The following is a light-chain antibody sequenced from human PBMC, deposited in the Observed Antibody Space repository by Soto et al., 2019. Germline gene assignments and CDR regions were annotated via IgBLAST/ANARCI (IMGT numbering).Light chain of an antibody. Sequence: QSALTQPPSVSGSHGQSVTISCTGTSSDVGSYNRVSWYQQPPGTAPKLMIYEVSNRPSGVPDRFSGSKSGNTASLTISGLQPEDEADYYCNSYTSSNTYVFGTGTKLTVL. V-gene: IGLV2-18*02. CDR3: NSYTSSNTYV. J-gene: IGLJ1*01. CDR1: SSDVGSYNR. CDR2: EVS.